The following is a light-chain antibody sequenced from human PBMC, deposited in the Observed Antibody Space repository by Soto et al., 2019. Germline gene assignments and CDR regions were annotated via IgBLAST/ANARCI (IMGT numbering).Light chain of an antibody. CDR2: DAS. V-gene: IGKV1-5*01. CDR1: QSISSW. J-gene: IGKJ2*01. Sequence: DIQMTQSPSTLSASVGDRVTITCRASQSISSWLAWYQQKPGKAPKLLIYDASSLESGVPSRFSGSGFGTEFTLTLSGLQPDDFATDYCQRYNSYFPAFGQGTKLEIK. CDR3: QRYNSYFPA.